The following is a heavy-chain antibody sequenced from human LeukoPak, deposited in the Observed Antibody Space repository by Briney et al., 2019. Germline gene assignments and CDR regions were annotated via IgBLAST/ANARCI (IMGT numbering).Heavy chain of an antibody. J-gene: IGHJ6*02. Sequence: EASVKVSCKASGYTFTSYDINWVRQATGQGLEWMGWMNPNSGNTGYARKFQGRVTMTRNTSISTAYMELSSLRSEDTAVYYCASFRGAIPDYYYYGMDVWGQGTTVTVSS. D-gene: IGHD4/OR15-4a*01. CDR2: MNPNSGNT. V-gene: IGHV1-8*01. CDR1: GYTFTSYD. CDR3: ASFRGAIPDYYYYGMDV.